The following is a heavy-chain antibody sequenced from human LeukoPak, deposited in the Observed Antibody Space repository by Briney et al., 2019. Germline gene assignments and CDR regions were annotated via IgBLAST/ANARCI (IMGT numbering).Heavy chain of an antibody. J-gene: IGHJ6*02. Sequence: GGSLRLSCAASGFTVSSSYMSWVRQAPGKGLEWVASINHNGNVNYYVDSVKGRFTISRDDAKNSLYLQMSNLRAEDTAVYFCARGGGLDVWGQGATVTVSS. CDR2: INHNGNVN. CDR1: GFTVSSSY. D-gene: IGHD3-16*01. V-gene: IGHV3-7*03. CDR3: ARGGGLDV.